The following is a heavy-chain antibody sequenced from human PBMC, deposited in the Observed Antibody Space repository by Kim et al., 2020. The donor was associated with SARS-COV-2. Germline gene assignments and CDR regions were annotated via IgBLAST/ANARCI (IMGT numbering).Heavy chain of an antibody. D-gene: IGHD3-10*01. CDR3: AKGSGSYYSHFDY. CDR1: GFTFSSYA. Sequence: GRSLRLSCAASGFTFSSYAMHWVRQAPGKGLEWLAVISYDGSNKYYADSVQGRFTISRDNSKNTLDLQMNSLRAEDTAVYYCAKGSGSYYSHFDYWGQGT. V-gene: IGHV3-30*18. J-gene: IGHJ4*02. CDR2: ISYDGSNK.